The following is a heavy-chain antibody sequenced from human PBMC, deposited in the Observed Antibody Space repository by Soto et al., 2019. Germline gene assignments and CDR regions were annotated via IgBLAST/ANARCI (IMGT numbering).Heavy chain of an antibody. V-gene: IGHV4-39*01. Sequence: SETLSLTCIVSGESISSSSYYWGWIRQPPGKGLEWIGSIYYSGRTYYNPSFKGRVTISIDTSKNQFSLKLSSVTATDTAVYYCARQRTTVVTQAYFDHWGQGALVTVPQ. J-gene: IGHJ4*02. CDR3: ARQRTTVVTQAYFDH. CDR1: GESISSSSYY. CDR2: IYYSGRT. D-gene: IGHD2-21*02.